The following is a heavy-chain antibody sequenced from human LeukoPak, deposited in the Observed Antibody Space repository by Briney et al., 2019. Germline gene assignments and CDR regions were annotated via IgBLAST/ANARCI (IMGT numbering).Heavy chain of an antibody. CDR3: ARGPYGGTNWFDP. J-gene: IGHJ5*02. D-gene: IGHD3-16*01. CDR2: IYHSGST. Sequence: MSSETLSLTCTVSGGSISSGGYYWSWIRQPPGKGLEWIGYIYHSGSTYYNPSLKSRVTISVDRSKNQFSLKLSSVTAADTAVYYCARGPYGGTNWFDPWGQGTLVTVSS. CDR1: GGSISSGGYY. V-gene: IGHV4-30-2*01.